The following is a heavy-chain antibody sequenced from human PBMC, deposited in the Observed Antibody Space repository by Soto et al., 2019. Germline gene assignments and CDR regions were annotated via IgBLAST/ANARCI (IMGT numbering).Heavy chain of an antibody. CDR1: GGSFSGYY. J-gene: IGHJ6*02. Sequence: SETLSLTCAVYGGSFSGYYWSWIRQPPGKGLEWIGEINHSGSTNYNPSLKSRVTISVDTSKNQFSLKLSSVTAADTAVYYCARGWAAIFRVVIKAYGMDVWGQGTTVTVYS. CDR2: INHSGST. D-gene: IGHD3-3*01. CDR3: ARGWAAIFRVVIKAYGMDV. V-gene: IGHV4-34*01.